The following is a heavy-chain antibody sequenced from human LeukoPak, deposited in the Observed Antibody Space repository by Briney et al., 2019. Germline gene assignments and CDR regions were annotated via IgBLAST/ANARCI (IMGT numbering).Heavy chain of an antibody. CDR1: GGSISSYY. J-gene: IGHJ6*03. V-gene: IGHV4-59*01. CDR2: IYYSGST. Sequence: SETLSLTCTVSGGSISSYYWSWIRQPPGKGLEWIGYIYYSGSTNYNPSLKSRVTISVDTSKNQFSLKLSSVTAADTAVYYRARVVLAVAGTDYYYYMDVWGKGTTVTVSS. D-gene: IGHD6-19*01. CDR3: ARVVLAVAGTDYYYYMDV.